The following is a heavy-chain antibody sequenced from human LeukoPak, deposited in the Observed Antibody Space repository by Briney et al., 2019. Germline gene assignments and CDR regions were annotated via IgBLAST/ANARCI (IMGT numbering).Heavy chain of an antibody. CDR3: ARVGRSGSYLYAFDI. CDR2: INPNSGGT. D-gene: IGHD1-26*01. J-gene: IGHJ3*02. CDR1: GYTFTGYY. V-gene: IGHV1-2*02. Sequence: GASVKVSCKASGYTFTGYYMHWVRQAPGQGLEWMGWINPNSGGTNYAQKFQGRVTMTRDTSISTAYMELSRLRSDDTAVYYCARVGRSGSYLYAFDIWGQGTVVTVSS.